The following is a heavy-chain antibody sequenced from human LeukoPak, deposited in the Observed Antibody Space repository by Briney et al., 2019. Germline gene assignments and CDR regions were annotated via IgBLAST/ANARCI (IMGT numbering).Heavy chain of an antibody. CDR3: ARGHFNIFTGYYIDS. Sequence: SETLSLTCSVSGGSISSGGDYWSWIRQHPGKGLEWIGHIYYIGSTYYNPSIKSRVTISVDTSKKQFSLKLSSVTAADTAVYYCARGHFNIFTGYYIDSWGQGTLVTVSS. D-gene: IGHD3-9*01. CDR1: GGSISSGGDY. CDR2: IYYIGST. J-gene: IGHJ5*01. V-gene: IGHV4-31*03.